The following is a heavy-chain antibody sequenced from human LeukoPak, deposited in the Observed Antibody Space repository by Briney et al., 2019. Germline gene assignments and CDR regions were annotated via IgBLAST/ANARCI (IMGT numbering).Heavy chain of an antibody. V-gene: IGHV4-59*01. D-gene: IGHD3-10*01. Sequence: SETLSLTCTVSGGSISSYYWNWVRHPPGKGQEWIWNIYSSGSTDYNPSLKRRVTISLDTSKFQFSLRLNSVTAADTAVYYCARADPNASGYFYRFNWFDPWGQGTLVTVSS. J-gene: IGHJ5*02. CDR2: IYSSGST. CDR1: GGSISSYY. CDR3: ARADPNASGYFYRFNWFDP.